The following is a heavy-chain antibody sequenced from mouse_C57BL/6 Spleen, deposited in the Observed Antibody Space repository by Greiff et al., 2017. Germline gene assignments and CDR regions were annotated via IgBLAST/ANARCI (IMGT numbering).Heavy chain of an antibody. CDR3: ASDYYDYDGAWFAY. J-gene: IGHJ3*01. D-gene: IGHD2-4*01. CDR1: GYTFTSYW. Sequence: QVQLKQPGAELVRPGSSVKLSCKASGYTFTSYWMHWVKQRPIQGLEWIGNIDPSDSETHYNQKFKDKATLTVDKSSSTAYMQLSSLTSEDSAVYYCASDYYDYDGAWFAYWGQGTLVTVSA. CDR2: IDPSDSET. V-gene: IGHV1-52*01.